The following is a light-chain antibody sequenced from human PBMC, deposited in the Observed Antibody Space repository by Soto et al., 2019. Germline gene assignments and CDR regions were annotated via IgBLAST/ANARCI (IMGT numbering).Light chain of an antibody. J-gene: IGLJ1*01. CDR2: DVS. CDR3: SSYTSSSTSLYA. CDR1: SSDVCGYNY. Sequence: QSALTQPASVSGSPGQSITISCTGTSSDVCGYNYVSWYQQHPGKAPKLMIYDVSNRPSGVSNRFSGSKSGNTASLTISGLQAEDEADYYCSSYTSSSTSLYAFGTGTKVTVL. V-gene: IGLV2-14*01.